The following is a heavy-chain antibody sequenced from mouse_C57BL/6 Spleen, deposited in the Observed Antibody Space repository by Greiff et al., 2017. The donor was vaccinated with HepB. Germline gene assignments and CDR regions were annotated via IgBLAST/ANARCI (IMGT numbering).Heavy chain of an antibody. J-gene: IGHJ4*01. CDR1: GYSITSGYY. D-gene: IGHD2-3*01. CDR3: ARDGYYPYAMDY. V-gene: IGHV3-6*01. Sequence: VQLQQSGPGLVKPSQSLSLTCSVTGYSITSGYYWNWIRQFPGNKLEWMGYISYDGSNNYNPSLKNRISITRDTSKNQFFLKLNSVTTEDTATYYCARDGYYPYAMDYWGQGTSVTVSS. CDR2: ISYDGSN.